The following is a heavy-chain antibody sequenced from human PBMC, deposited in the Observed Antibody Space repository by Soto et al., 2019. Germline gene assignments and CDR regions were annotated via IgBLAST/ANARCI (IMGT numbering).Heavy chain of an antibody. V-gene: IGHV4-31*03. CDR2: IYYSGST. CDR3: ARSDIVVVVADSRVDSYGMDV. J-gene: IGHJ6*02. CDR1: GGSISSGGYY. Sequence: QVQLQESGPGLVKPSQTLSLTCTVSGGSISSGGYYWSWIRQHPGKGLEWFGYIYYSGSTYYNPSLKSRVTISVDTSKNQFSLKLSSVTAADTALYYCARSDIVVVVADSRVDSYGMDVWGQGTTVTVSS. D-gene: IGHD2-15*01.